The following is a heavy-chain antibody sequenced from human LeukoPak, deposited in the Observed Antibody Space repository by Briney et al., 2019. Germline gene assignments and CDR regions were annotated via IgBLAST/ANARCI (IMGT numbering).Heavy chain of an antibody. V-gene: IGHV3-23*01. Sequence: GGSLRLSCAAAGFIFTNYAMSWVRLTPGKGLEWVSTISQGGETPYYADSVKGRFTISRDNFKNTLYLQISSPSAEDSADYFCARLVVPSHSRWFDPWGQGTLVTIFS. D-gene: IGHD2-15*01. CDR1: GFIFTNYA. CDR3: ARLVVPSHSRWFDP. J-gene: IGHJ5*02. CDR2: ISQGGETP.